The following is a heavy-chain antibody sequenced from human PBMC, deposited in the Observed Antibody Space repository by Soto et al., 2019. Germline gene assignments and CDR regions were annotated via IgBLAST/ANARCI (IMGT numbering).Heavy chain of an antibody. D-gene: IGHD3-3*01. CDR3: ARVTNYDFWSGYYTETPYYYMDV. J-gene: IGHJ6*03. V-gene: IGHV4-59*01. Sequence: SETLCLTCAVDGGTFSGYCLSWIRQPPGKGLEWIGYIYYSGSTNYNPSLKSRVTISVDTSKNQFSLKLSSVTAADTAVYYCARVTNYDFWSGYYTETPYYYMDVWGKGTTVTVSS. CDR2: IYYSGST. CDR1: GGTFSGYC.